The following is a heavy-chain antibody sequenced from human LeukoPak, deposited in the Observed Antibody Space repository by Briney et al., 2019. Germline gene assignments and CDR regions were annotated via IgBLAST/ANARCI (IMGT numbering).Heavy chain of an antibody. CDR1: GFTLSSHG. D-gene: IGHD3-22*01. J-gene: IGHJ4*02. Sequence: PGGSLRLSCAASGFTLSSHGMHWVRQAPGKGLEWVAFIRYDGSNKYYADSVKGRFTISRDNSKNTLYLQMNSLRAEDTAVYYCAKDNYYDSSGYYHLDYWGQGTLVTVSS. V-gene: IGHV3-30*02. CDR2: IRYDGSNK. CDR3: AKDNYYDSSGYYHLDY.